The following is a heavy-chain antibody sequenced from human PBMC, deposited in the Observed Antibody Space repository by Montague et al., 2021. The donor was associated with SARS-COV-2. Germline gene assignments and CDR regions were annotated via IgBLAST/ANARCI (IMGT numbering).Heavy chain of an antibody. CDR3: AKDVGLQNFFDY. CDR2: ISYDGSNK. J-gene: IGHJ4*02. V-gene: IGHV3-30*18. CDR1: GFTFSSYD. D-gene: IGHD1-26*01. Sequence: SLRLSCAASGFTFSSYDMHWVRQAPGKGLEWVAVISYDGSNKYYADSVKGRFTISRDNSKNTLYLQMNSLRAEDTAVYYCAKDVGLQNFFDYWGQGTLVTVSS.